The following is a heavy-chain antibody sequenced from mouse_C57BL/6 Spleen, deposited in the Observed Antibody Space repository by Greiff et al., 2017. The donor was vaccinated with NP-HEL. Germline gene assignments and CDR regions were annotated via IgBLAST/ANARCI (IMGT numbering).Heavy chain of an antibody. Sequence: QVQLQQPGAELVKPGASVKLSCKASGYTFTSYWMHWVKQRPGQGLEWIGMIHPNSGSTNYNEKFKSKATLTVVTSSSTAYMQLSSLTSEDSAVYYCARRHGSLYFDVWGTGTTVTVSS. D-gene: IGHD1-1*01. J-gene: IGHJ1*03. CDR2: IHPNSGST. CDR1: GYTFTSYW. V-gene: IGHV1-64*01. CDR3: ARRHGSLYFDV.